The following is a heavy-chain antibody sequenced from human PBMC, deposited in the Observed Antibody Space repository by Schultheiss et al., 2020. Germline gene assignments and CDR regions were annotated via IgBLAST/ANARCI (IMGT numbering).Heavy chain of an antibody. Sequence: GGSLRLSCAASGSTFSSYGMHWVRQAPGKGLEWVAVISYDGSNKYYADSVKGRFTISRDNSKNTLYLQMNSLRAEDTAVYYCAKEGYCSSTSCYYYYYYGMDVWGQGTTVTVSS. V-gene: IGHV3-30*18. CDR3: AKEGYCSSTSCYYYYYYGMDV. CDR1: GSTFSSYG. D-gene: IGHD2-2*01. J-gene: IGHJ6*02. CDR2: ISYDGSNK.